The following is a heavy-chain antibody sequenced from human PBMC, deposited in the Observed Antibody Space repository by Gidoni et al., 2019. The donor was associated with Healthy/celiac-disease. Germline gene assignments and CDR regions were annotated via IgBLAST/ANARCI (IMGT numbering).Heavy chain of an antibody. CDR3: ARAPAAGYSYYFDY. V-gene: IGHV3-9*01. J-gene: IGHJ4*02. CDR1: GFHFDDYA. D-gene: IGHD5-18*01. CDR2: ISWKSGCI. Sequence: EVQLVDSGGGLVPPGRSLRLSCAALGFHFDDYARPGGRKAPGKGLEWVSGISWKSGCIGYADSGKGRLTISRDNAKNSLYLQMNSLRAEDTALYDCARAPAAGYSYYFDYWGQGTLVTVSS.